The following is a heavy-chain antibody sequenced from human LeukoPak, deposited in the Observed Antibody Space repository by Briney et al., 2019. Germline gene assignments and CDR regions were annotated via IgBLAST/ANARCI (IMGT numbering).Heavy chain of an antibody. J-gene: IGHJ4*02. CDR2: INPNSGGT. CDR1: GYTFTGYY. Sequence: ASVKVSCKASGYTFTGYYMHWVRQAPGQGLEWMGWINPNSGGTNYAQKFQGRVTMTRDTSISTAYMELSRLRSDDTAVYYCARATMVRGVILFLAIDHWGQGTLVTVSS. V-gene: IGHV1-2*02. D-gene: IGHD3-10*01. CDR3: ARATMVRGVILFLAIDH.